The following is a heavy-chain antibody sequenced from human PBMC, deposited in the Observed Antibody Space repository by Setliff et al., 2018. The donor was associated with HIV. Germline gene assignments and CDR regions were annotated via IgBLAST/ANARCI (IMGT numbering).Heavy chain of an antibody. J-gene: IGHJ2*01. Sequence: SETLSLTCTVSGDSIKNYFWNWIRQPAGKGLEWIGRIYTSGSTNYNPSLKSRVTISVDTSKNQFSLKLSSVTAADTAVYYCARAGGGGRWLHLSYWYFDLWGRGTLVTVSS. V-gene: IGHV4-4*07. CDR1: GDSIKNYF. CDR2: IYTSGST. D-gene: IGHD3-16*01. CDR3: ARAGGGGRWLHLSYWYFDL.